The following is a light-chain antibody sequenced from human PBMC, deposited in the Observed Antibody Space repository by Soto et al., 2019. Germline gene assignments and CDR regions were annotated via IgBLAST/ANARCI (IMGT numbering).Light chain of an antibody. J-gene: IGKJ1*01. CDR2: GAS. CDR3: QHYNNRPRT. CDR1: QSVSSN. V-gene: IGKV3-15*01. Sequence: EIVMTQSPATLSVSPGERATLSCRASQSVSSNLAWYQQKPGQAPRLLIHGASTRATGIPARFSGSGSGTAFTLTISSLQSEDLAVYYCQHYNNRPRTFGQGTKVEIK.